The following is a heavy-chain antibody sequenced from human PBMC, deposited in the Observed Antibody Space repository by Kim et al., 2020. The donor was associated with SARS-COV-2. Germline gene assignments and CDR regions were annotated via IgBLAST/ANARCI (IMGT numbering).Heavy chain of an antibody. CDR3: ARGVGGLHSNYDV. CDR2: INHSGST. Sequence: SETLSLTCAVYGGSFSGYYWSWIRQPPGKGLEWIGEINHSGSTNYNPSLKSRVTISVDTSKNQFSLKLSSVTAADTAVYYCARGVGGLHSNYDVWGQGTLVTVSS. V-gene: IGHV4-34*01. CDR1: GGSFSGYY. J-gene: IGHJ4*02. D-gene: IGHD4-4*01.